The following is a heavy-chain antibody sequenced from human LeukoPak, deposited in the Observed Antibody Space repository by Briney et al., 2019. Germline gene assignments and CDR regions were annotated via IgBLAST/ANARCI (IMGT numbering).Heavy chain of an antibody. D-gene: IGHD2-2*01. CDR2: ISAYNGNT. CDR1: GYTFTSYG. J-gene: IGHJ6*03. Sequence: GASVKVSCKASGYTFTSYGISWVRQAPGQGLEWMGWISAYNGNTNYAQKLQGRVTMTTDTSTSTAYMELRSLRSDDTAVYYCARVPRPALYYYYMDVWGQGTMVTVSS. CDR3: ARVPRPALYYYYMDV. V-gene: IGHV1-18*01.